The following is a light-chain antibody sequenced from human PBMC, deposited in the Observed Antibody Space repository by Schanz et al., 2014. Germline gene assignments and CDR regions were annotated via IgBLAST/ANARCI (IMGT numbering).Light chain of an antibody. Sequence: EIVLTQSPGTLSLSPGESATLSCRASQSVSSSYLAWYQQKPGQAPRLLIYAASTRATGIPARFSGSGSGTEFTLTISSLQSEDFAVYYCQQYNSWPRTFGQGTKVEIK. CDR1: QSVSSSY. CDR2: AAS. CDR3: QQYNSWPRT. J-gene: IGKJ1*01. V-gene: IGKV3-15*01.